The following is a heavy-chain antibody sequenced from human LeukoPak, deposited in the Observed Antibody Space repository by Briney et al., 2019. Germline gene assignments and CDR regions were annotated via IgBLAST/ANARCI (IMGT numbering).Heavy chain of an antibody. Sequence: SETLSLTCTVSGGSISSGSYYWSWIRQPAGKGLEWIGRIYTSGSTNYNPSLKSRVTISVDTSKNQFSLKLSSVTAADTAVYYCARARPSSWFDPWGQGTLVTVSS. V-gene: IGHV4-61*02. CDR3: ARARPSSWFDP. J-gene: IGHJ5*02. CDR2: IYTSGST. CDR1: GGSISSGSYY.